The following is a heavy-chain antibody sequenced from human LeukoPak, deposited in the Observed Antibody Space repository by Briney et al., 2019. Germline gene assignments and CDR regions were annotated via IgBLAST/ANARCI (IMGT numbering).Heavy chain of an antibody. CDR1: GFTFSSYW. Sequence: PGGSLRLSCAASGFTFSSYWMSWVRQAPGKGLEWVANIKQDGREKYYVDSEKGRFTISRDNAKNSLYLEMNSLRAEDTAVYYCAKDLSVVMASGYMDVWGKGTPVTVS. CDR3: AKDLSVVMASGYMDV. D-gene: IGHD3-22*01. J-gene: IGHJ6*03. CDR2: IKQDGREK. V-gene: IGHV3-7*01.